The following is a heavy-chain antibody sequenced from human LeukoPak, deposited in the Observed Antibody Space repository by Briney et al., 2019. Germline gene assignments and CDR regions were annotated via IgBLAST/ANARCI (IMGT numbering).Heavy chain of an antibody. CDR2: IIPIFGTA. CDR1: GGTFSSYA. CDR3: ARDRFEDTAMVTRAFDI. V-gene: IGHV1-69*13. Sequence: SVKVSCKASGGTFSSYAISWVRQAPGQGLEWMGGIIPIFGTANYAQKFQGRVTITADESTSTAYMVLSSLRSEDTAVYYCARDRFEDTAMVTRAFDIWGQGTMVTVSS. J-gene: IGHJ3*02. D-gene: IGHD5-18*01.